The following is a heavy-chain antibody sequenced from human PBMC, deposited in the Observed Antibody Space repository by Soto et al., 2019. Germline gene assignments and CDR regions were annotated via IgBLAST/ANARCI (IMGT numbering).Heavy chain of an antibody. CDR1: GFTFSSYW. Sequence: EVQLVESGGGLVQPGGSLRLSCAASGFTFSSYWMHWVRQAPGKGLVWVSRINSDGSSTSYADSVKGRFTISRDKAKNTLYMQMNSLRAEDTAVYYCARALPYYYESSGPYGMDVWGQGTTVTVSS. V-gene: IGHV3-74*01. J-gene: IGHJ6*02. CDR3: ARALPYYYESSGPYGMDV. D-gene: IGHD3-22*01. CDR2: INSDGSST.